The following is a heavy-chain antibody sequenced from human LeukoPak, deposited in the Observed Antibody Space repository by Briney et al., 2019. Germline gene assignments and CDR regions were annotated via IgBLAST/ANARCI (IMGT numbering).Heavy chain of an antibody. CDR2: ITSSSRYT. CDR3: GRGHWGLDY. Sequence: GGSLRLSCAASVFTFSTYNMNWVRQAPGKGLEWVSSITSSSRYTFYADSVKGRFTTSRDNAKSSLYLQMNSLRAEDTAVYYCGRGHWGLDYWGQGALVTVSS. J-gene: IGHJ4*02. D-gene: IGHD7-27*01. CDR1: VFTFSTYN. V-gene: IGHV3-21*01.